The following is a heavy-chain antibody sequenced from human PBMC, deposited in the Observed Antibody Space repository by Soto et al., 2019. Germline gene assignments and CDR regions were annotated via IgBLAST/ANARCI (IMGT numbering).Heavy chain of an antibody. Sequence: PGGSLRLSCAASGFTFSNYAMSWVRQAPGKGLEWVSAISGSGGGTYYADSVKGRFTISRDNSKNTLYLQMNSLRAEDTAVYYCAKERLPSSGSYYTLFDYWGQGTLVTVSS. J-gene: IGHJ4*02. D-gene: IGHD3-10*01. CDR3: AKERLPSSGSYYTLFDY. V-gene: IGHV3-23*01. CDR2: ISGSGGGT. CDR1: GFTFSNYA.